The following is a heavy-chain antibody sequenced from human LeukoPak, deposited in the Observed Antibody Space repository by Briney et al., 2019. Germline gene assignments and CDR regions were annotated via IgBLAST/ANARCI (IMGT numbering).Heavy chain of an antibody. Sequence: GGSLRLSCAASGFTFNNFWMGWARQAPGKGLGWVANIKQDGSEKHYVDSVKGRFTISRDNAKNSLYLQMNTLRAEDTAVYYCARGGGSPDYWGQGTLVTVSS. V-gene: IGHV3-7*04. CDR1: GFTFNNFW. J-gene: IGHJ4*02. CDR2: IKQDGSEK. D-gene: IGHD1-26*01. CDR3: ARGGGSPDY.